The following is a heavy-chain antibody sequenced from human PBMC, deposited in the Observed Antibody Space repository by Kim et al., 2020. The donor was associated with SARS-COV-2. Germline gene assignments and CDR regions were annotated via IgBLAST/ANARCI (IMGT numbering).Heavy chain of an antibody. Sequence: GESLKISCHTSGSKVSTYWIGWVRQLPGKGLEHMGVIYPRESDVRYSQSFQGLVTISADGSGAFVQWSALKVSDTAFYYCATGPGVLTNYYFDFWGQGTLVTVSS. D-gene: IGHD4-4*01. J-gene: IGHJ4*02. V-gene: IGHV5-51*01. CDR2: IYPRESDV. CDR1: GSKVSTYW. CDR3: ATGPGVLTNYYFDF.